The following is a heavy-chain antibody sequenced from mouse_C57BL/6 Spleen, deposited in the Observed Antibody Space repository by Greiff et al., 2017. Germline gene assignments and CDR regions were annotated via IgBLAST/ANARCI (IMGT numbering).Heavy chain of an antibody. Sequence: EVMLVESGPELVKPGDSVKISCKASGYSFTGYFMNWVMQSHGKSLEWIGRINPYNGDTFYNQKFKGKATLTVDKSSSTAHMELRSLTSEDSAVYYCARCPITTVVANFDYWGQGTTLTVSS. J-gene: IGHJ2*01. CDR3: ARCPITTVVANFDY. V-gene: IGHV1-20*01. CDR2: INPYNGDT. CDR1: GYSFTGYF. D-gene: IGHD1-1*01.